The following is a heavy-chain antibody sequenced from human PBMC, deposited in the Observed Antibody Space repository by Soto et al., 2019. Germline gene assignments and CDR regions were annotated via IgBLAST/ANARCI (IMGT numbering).Heavy chain of an antibody. CDR3: ARAVDYYYGMDV. J-gene: IGHJ6*02. CDR2: IYYSGST. CDR1: GGSISSYY. Sequence: QVQLQESGPGLVKPSETLSLTCTVSGGSISSYYWSWIRQPPGKGLEWLGYIYYSGSTNYNPSLKSRVTIAVDTSKNQFSRKLSSVTAADTAVYYCARAVDYYYGMDVWGQGTTVTVSS. V-gene: IGHV4-59*01. D-gene: IGHD2-15*01.